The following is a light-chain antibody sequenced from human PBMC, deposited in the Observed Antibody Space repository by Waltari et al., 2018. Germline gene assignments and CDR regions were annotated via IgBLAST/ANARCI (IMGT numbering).Light chain of an antibody. CDR2: KAN. CDR3: LLYMGSGIWV. CDR1: PGPPSPTSP. Sequence: QTVVTQEPSLSVSPGGTVTLTLAFSPGPPSPTSPPSWYQQSPSQTPRTLDYKANSRSSGVPDRFSGSVLGNKAVLIITGAQAEDESTYYCLLYMGSGIWVFGGGTKLTVL. V-gene: IGLV8-61*01. J-gene: IGLJ3*02.